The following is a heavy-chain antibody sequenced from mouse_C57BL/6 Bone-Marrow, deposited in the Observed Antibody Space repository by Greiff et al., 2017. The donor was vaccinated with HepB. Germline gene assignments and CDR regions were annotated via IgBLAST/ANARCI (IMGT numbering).Heavy chain of an antibody. D-gene: IGHD1-1*01. J-gene: IGHJ3*01. V-gene: IGHV1-7*01. CDR1: GYTFTSYW. Sequence: VQLQESGAELAKPGASVKLSCKASGYTFTSYWMHWVKQRPGQGLEWIGYINPSSGYTKYNQKFKDKATLTADKSSSTAYMQLSSLTYEDSAVYYCASDYYGSSYEFAYWGQGTLVTVS. CDR3: ASDYYGSSYEFAY. CDR2: INPSSGYT.